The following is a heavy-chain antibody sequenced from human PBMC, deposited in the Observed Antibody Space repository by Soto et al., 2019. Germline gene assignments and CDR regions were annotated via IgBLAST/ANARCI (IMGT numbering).Heavy chain of an antibody. Sequence: PSETLSLTCAVSGGSISSSNWWSWVRQPPGKGLEWIGEIYHSGSTNYNPSLKSRVTMSVDNSKNQFSLRLNSVTAADTAVYYCARDWSWAFDYWGQGALVTVSS. J-gene: IGHJ4*02. V-gene: IGHV4-4*02. D-gene: IGHD1-26*01. CDR1: GGSISSSNW. CDR2: IYHSGST. CDR3: ARDWSWAFDY.